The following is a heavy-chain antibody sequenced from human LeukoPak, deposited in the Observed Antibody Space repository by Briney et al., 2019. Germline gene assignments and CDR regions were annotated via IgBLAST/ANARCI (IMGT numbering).Heavy chain of an antibody. Sequence: PSETLSLTCTVSGGSISSYYWSSIRQPAGKGLEWIGRIYTSGSTNYNPSLKSRVTMSVDTSKNQFSLKLSSVTAAHTAVYYCARSPRITMVRGVTADWYFDLWGRGTLVTVSS. V-gene: IGHV4-4*07. CDR2: IYTSGST. CDR1: GGSISSYY. CDR3: ARSPRITMVRGVTADWYFDL. D-gene: IGHD3-10*01. J-gene: IGHJ2*01.